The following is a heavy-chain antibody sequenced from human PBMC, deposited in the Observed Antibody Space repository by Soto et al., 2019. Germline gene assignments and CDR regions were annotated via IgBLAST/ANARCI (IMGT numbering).Heavy chain of an antibody. J-gene: IGHJ4*02. CDR1: GYSFAGYW. Sequence: LKISCKGSGYSFAGYWITWVRQKPGKGLEWMGRIDPSDSQTYYSPSFRGHVTISVTKSITTVFLQWSSLGASDTAMYYCARQIYDSDTGPNFQYYFDSWGQGTPVTVSS. CDR2: IDPSDSQT. D-gene: IGHD3-22*01. CDR3: ARQIYDSDTGPNFQYYFDS. V-gene: IGHV5-10-1*01.